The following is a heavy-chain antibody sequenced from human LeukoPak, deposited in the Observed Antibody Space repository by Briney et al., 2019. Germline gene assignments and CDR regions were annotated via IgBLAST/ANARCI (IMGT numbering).Heavy chain of an antibody. CDR1: GGSFSGYY. J-gene: IGHJ5*02. Sequence: SETLSLTCAVYGGSFSGYYWSWIRRPPGKGLEWIGEINHSGSTNYNPSLKSRVTISVDTSKNQFSLKLSSVTAADTAVYYCARGPLRSWFDPWGQGTLVTVSS. CDR2: INHSGST. V-gene: IGHV4-34*01. D-gene: IGHD5-12*01. CDR3: ARGPLRSWFDP.